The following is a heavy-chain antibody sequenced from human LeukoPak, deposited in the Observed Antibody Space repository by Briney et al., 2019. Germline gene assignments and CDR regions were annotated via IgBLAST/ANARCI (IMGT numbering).Heavy chain of an antibody. CDR2: INWNGGST. Sequence: GGSLRLSCAASGFTFDDYGMSWVRQVPGKGLEWVSGINWNGGSTGYADSVKGRFTISRDNSKNTLYLQMNSLRAEDTAVYYCARVEYSSGWPSYYYYGMDVWGQGTTVTVSS. D-gene: IGHD6-19*01. CDR1: GFTFDDYG. CDR3: ARVEYSSGWPSYYYYGMDV. V-gene: IGHV3-20*04. J-gene: IGHJ6*02.